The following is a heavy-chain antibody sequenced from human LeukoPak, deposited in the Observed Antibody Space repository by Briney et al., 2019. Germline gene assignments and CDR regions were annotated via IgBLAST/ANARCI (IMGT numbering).Heavy chain of an antibody. CDR2: VDPEDGET. CDR3: ATDLAHYDSSGLVDY. CDR1: GYTFTDYY. Sequence: GASVKISCKVSGYTFTDYYMHWVQQAPGKGLEWMGLVDPEDGETIYAEKFQGRVTITEDTSTDTAYMELSSLRSEDTAVYYCATDLAHYDSSGLVDYWGQGTLVTVSS. J-gene: IGHJ4*02. D-gene: IGHD3-22*01. V-gene: IGHV1-69-2*01.